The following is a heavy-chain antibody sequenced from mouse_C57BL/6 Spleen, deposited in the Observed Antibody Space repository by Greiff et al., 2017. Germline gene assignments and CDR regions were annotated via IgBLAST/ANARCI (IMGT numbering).Heavy chain of an antibody. CDR1: AYTFPSYG. D-gene: IGHD2-2*01. V-gene: IGHV1-81*01. J-gene: IGHJ1*03. CDR3: AREGYDLWYFDV. CDR2: IYPRSGNT. Sequence: QVQLQQSGAALARPGASVKLSCKASAYTFPSYGISWVKQRTGQGLEWIGEIYPRSGNTYYNEKFKGKATLTADKSSSTAYMELRSLTSEDSAVYFCAREGYDLWYFDVWGTGTTVTVSS.